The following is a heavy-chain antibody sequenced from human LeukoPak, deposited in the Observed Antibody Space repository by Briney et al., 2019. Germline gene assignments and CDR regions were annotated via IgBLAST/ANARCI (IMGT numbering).Heavy chain of an antibody. J-gene: IGHJ5*02. V-gene: IGHV1-46*01. Sequence: ASVKVSCKASGCTFTSYYMHWVRQAPGQGLEWMGIINPSGGSTSYAQKFQGRVTMTRDMSTSTVYMELSSLRSEDTAVYYCARDRITIFGVVIIPVHSFDPWGQGTLVTVSS. D-gene: IGHD3-3*01. CDR2: INPSGGST. CDR3: ARDRITIFGVVIIPVHSFDP. CDR1: GCTFTSYY.